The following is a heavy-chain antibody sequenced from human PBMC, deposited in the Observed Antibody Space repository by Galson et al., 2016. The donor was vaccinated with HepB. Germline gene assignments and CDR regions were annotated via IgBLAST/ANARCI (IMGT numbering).Heavy chain of an antibody. D-gene: IGHD3-22*01. CDR1: GFTFNSNA. V-gene: IGHV3-30*04. Sequence: SLRLSCAASGFTFNSNAFHWVRQAPDKGLEWVALISYDGSNKYYTGSVQGRFTISRDSSKNTLYLQMNSLRAEDTGVYYCARGEMDSYDYLGHEYFQYWGQGSLVIVSS. CDR2: ISYDGSNK. CDR3: ARGEMDSYDYLGHEYFQY. J-gene: IGHJ1*01.